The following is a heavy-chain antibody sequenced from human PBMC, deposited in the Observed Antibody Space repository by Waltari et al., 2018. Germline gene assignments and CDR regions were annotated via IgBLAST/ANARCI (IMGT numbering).Heavy chain of an antibody. D-gene: IGHD3-10*01. Sequence: QVQLVQSGAEVKKPGSSVKVSCKASGGTFRSYAISWVRPAPGQGLEWMGGIIPIFGTANYAQKFQGRVTITTDESTSTAYMELSSLRSEDTAVYYCARNPWFGELYWFDPWGQGTLVTVSS. V-gene: IGHV1-69*05. CDR1: GGTFRSYA. CDR2: IIPIFGTA. CDR3: ARNPWFGELYWFDP. J-gene: IGHJ5*02.